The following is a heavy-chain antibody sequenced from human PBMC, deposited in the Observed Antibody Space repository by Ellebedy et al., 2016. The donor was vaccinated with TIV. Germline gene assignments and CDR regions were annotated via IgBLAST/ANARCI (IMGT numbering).Heavy chain of an antibody. J-gene: IGHJ4*02. CDR1: GFTFSDYW. D-gene: IGHD5-12*01. CDR2: LIGDGTNR. V-gene: IGHV3-74*01. Sequence: PGGSLRLSCVASGFTFSDYWMHWFRLAPGKGLVWVSRLIGDGTNRDYADSVKGRFTISRDNAKNTLYLQMDSLRAEDTAVYYCARDLHIVATDYWGQGTLVTVSS. CDR3: ARDLHIVATDY.